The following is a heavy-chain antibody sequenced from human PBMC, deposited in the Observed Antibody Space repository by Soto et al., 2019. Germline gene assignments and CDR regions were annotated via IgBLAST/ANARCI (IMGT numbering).Heavy chain of an antibody. CDR3: VRENEMAGATSAFEY. Sequence: EVQLVESGGGLVKPGGSLRVSCEASGFRFNSYSMNWVRQAPQKGLEWVSLIDARSNYIYYADSVKGRFTISRDNARNSLYLQMDSLRVEDTAVYYCVRENEMAGATSAFEYWGQGTPVTVPS. V-gene: IGHV3-21*02. J-gene: IGHJ4*02. D-gene: IGHD1-26*01. CDR1: GFRFNSYS. CDR2: IDARSNYI.